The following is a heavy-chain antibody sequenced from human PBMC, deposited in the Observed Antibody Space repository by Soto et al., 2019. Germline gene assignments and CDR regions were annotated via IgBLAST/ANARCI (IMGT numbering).Heavy chain of an antibody. CDR2: INAGNGNT. J-gene: IGHJ4*02. V-gene: IGHV1-3*01. Sequence: GASVKVSCKASGYSFTNYAMHWVRQAPGQRLEWMGWINAGNGNTKYSQKFQGRVTITRDTSASTVYMELSSLRSEDTAVYYCARDGTLGLRFFYWGQGTLVTVSS. CDR3: ARDGTLGLRFFY. CDR1: GYSFTNYA. D-gene: IGHD3-3*01.